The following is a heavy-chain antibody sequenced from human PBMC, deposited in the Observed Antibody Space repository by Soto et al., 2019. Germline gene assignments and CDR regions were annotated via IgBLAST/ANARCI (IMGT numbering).Heavy chain of an antibody. J-gene: IGHJ5*02. Sequence: PVGSLRLSCAASGFTFSSSAMSRVRQAPGKGLEWVSAISGSGGSTYYADSVKGRFTISRDNSKNTLYLQMSSLRAEDTAVYYCAKVVVLYEPGCFDPWGQGTLVTVSS. CDR3: AKVVVLYEPGCFDP. CDR1: GFTFSSSA. D-gene: IGHD3-16*01. CDR2: ISGSGGST. V-gene: IGHV3-23*01.